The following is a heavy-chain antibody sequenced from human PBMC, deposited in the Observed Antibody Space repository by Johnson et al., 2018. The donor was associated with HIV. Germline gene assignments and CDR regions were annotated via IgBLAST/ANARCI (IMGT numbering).Heavy chain of an antibody. CDR3: AKDNPVGATRGDAFDI. V-gene: IGHV3-30*18. J-gene: IGHJ3*02. D-gene: IGHD1-26*01. Sequence: QMQLVESGGGLVQPGGSLRLSCAASGFAFRTHWMVWVRQAPGKGLEWVAVISYDGSNKYYADSVKGRFTISRDNSKNTLYLQMNSLRAEDTAVYYCAKDNPVGATRGDAFDIWGQGTMVTVSS. CDR1: GFAFRTHW. CDR2: ISYDGSNK.